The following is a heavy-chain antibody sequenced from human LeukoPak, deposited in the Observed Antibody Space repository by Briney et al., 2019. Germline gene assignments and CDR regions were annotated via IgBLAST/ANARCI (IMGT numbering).Heavy chain of an antibody. Sequence: ASVKVSCKASGYTFTGYYMHWVRQAPGQGLEWMGWINPNGGGTNYAQKFQGRVTMTRDTSISTAYMELSRLRSDDTAVYYCARDGTEYYYDSSGSPFYRNFDYWGQGTLVTVSS. D-gene: IGHD3-22*01. CDR2: INPNGGGT. CDR1: GYTFTGYY. J-gene: IGHJ4*02. V-gene: IGHV1-2*02. CDR3: ARDGTEYYYDSSGSPFYRNFDY.